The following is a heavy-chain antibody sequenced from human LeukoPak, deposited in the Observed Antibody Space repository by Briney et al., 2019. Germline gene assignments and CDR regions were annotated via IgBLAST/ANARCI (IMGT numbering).Heavy chain of an antibody. J-gene: IGHJ4*02. CDR3: ARGPVLGYSYGFYFDY. CDR1: GGSFSGYY. CDR2: INHSGST. D-gene: IGHD5-18*01. Sequence: SETLSLTCAVYGGSFSGYYWSWIRQPPGKGLEWIGEINHSGSTNYNPSLKSRVTISVDTSKNQSSLKLSSVTAADTAVYYCARGPVLGYSYGFYFDYWGQGTLVTVSS. V-gene: IGHV4-34*01.